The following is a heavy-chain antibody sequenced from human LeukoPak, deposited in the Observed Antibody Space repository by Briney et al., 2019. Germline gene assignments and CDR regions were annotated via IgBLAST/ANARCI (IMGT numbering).Heavy chain of an antibody. D-gene: IGHD3-10*01. CDR3: TTGIRGD. CDR1: GFTFSSYA. V-gene: IGHV3-30-3*01. Sequence: GGSLRLSCAASGFTFSSYAMHWVRQAPGKGLEWVAVISYDGSNKYYADSVKGRFTISRDNSKNTLYLQMNSLKTGDTAVYYCTTGIRGDWGQGTLVTVSS. CDR2: ISYDGSNK. J-gene: IGHJ4*02.